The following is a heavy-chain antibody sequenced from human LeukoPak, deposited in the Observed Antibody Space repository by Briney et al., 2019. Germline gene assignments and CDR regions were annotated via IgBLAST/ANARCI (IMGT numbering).Heavy chain of an antibody. Sequence: ASVKVSCKASGGIFSSYAISWVRQAPGQGLEWMGRIIPIFGTANYAQKFQGRVTITTDESTSTAYMELSSLRSEDTAVYYCARFSSSGNDYWGQGTLVTVSS. D-gene: IGHD6-6*01. CDR2: IIPIFGTA. V-gene: IGHV1-69*05. CDR1: GGIFSSYA. CDR3: ARFSSSGNDY. J-gene: IGHJ4*02.